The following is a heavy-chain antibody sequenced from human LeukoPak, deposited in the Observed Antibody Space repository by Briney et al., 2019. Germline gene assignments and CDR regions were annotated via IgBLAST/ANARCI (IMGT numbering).Heavy chain of an antibody. D-gene: IGHD2-15*01. J-gene: IGHJ6*03. CDR1: GGSISLYY. CDR2: IYTSGST. V-gene: IGHV4-4*09. Sequence: PSETLSLTCTVSGGSISLYYWNWIRQPPGKGVEGIGYIYTSGSTKYNPSLKSGGTISVDPSNNQLSLKLSSVTAADTAVYYCAGPDIATRPRKYYYYYMDVWGKGTTVTVSS. CDR3: AGPDIATRPRKYYYYYMDV.